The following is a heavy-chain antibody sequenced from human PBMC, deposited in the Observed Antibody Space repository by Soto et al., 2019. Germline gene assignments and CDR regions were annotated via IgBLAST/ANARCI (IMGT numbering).Heavy chain of an antibody. CDR2: IYWDDDK. V-gene: IGHV2-5*02. CDR1: GFSVSTRGVG. J-gene: IGHJ4*02. CDR3: PHKGDGYRGFKY. D-gene: IGHD5-12*01. Sequence: QITLKESGPTLVKPTQTLTLTCTFSGFSVSTRGVGVGWIRQPPGKALEWLALIYWDDDKRYRPSLKSRLSLTKDTTKHQVVLTMTNMDPVDTRTYYCPHKGDGYRGFKYWGQGTLVTVSS.